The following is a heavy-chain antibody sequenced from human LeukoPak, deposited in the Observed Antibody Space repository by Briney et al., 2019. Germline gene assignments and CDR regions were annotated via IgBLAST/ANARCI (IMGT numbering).Heavy chain of an antibody. V-gene: IGHV3-33*01. J-gene: IGHJ4*02. Sequence: GGSLRLSCAASGSTFSSYGMHWVRQAPGKGLEWVAVIWYDGSNKYYADSVKGRFTISRDNSKNTLYLQMNCLRAEDTAVYYCARDDWLQLLYFDYWGQGTLVTVSS. CDR3: ARDDWLQLLYFDY. CDR2: IWYDGSNK. CDR1: GSTFSSYG. D-gene: IGHD5-24*01.